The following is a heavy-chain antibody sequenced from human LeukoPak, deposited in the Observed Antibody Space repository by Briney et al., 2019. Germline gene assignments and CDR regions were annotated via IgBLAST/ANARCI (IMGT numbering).Heavy chain of an antibody. D-gene: IGHD3-3*01. V-gene: IGHV4-4*02. CDR2: IYHSGST. CDR3: ARDRHYDFWSGPTSYGMDV. Sequence: SETLSLTCAVSGGSISSSNWWSWVRQPPGKGLEWIGEIYHSGSTNYNPSLKSRVTISVDESKNQFSLKLGSVTAADTAVYYCARDRHYDFWSGPTSYGMDVWGQGTTVTVSS. CDR1: GGSISSSNW. J-gene: IGHJ6*02.